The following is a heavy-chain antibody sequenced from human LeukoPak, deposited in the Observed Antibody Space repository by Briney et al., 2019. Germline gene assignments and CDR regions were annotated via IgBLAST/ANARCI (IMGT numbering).Heavy chain of an antibody. CDR3: ARHGGGWSFDY. Sequence: SETLPLTCTVSGGSISGYYWSWIRQPPGKGLEWIGYVSYSGSTNYNPSLKSRVSISVDTSKNQFSLNLRSLTAADTAVYYCARHGGGWSFDYWGQGTLITVSS. V-gene: IGHV4-59*08. D-gene: IGHD6-19*01. CDR1: GGSISGYY. CDR2: VSYSGST. J-gene: IGHJ4*02.